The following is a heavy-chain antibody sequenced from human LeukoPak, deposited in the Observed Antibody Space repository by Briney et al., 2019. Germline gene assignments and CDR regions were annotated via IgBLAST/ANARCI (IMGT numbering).Heavy chain of an antibody. Sequence: GGSLRLSCAASGFTFSNNAMSWVRQAPGKGLEWVSATSTSGGSAYYADSVKGRFTISRDNSKNTLYLQMDSLRADDTAVYYCARYSGGHYYPPAWDLWGQGTLVTVSS. CDR1: GFTFSNNA. CDR2: TSTSGGSA. CDR3: ARYSGGHYYPPAWDL. V-gene: IGHV3-23*01. J-gene: IGHJ4*02. D-gene: IGHD1-26*01.